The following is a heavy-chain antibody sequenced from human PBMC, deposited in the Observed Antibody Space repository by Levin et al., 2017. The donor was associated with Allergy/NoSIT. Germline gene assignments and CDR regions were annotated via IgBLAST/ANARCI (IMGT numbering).Heavy chain of an antibody. V-gene: IGHV3-53*01. J-gene: IGHJ3*02. Sequence: SCAASGFTVSSNYMSWVRQAPGKGLEWVSVIYSGGSTYYADSVKGRFTISRDNSKNTLYLQMNSLRAEDTAVYYCASGPIVVVPAAITARKDAFDIWGQGTMVTVSS. D-gene: IGHD2-2*01. CDR2: IYSGGST. CDR1: GFTVSSNY. CDR3: ASGPIVVVPAAITARKDAFDI.